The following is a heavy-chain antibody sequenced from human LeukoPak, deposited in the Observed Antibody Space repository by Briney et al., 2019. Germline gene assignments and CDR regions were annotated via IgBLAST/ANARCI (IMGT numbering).Heavy chain of an antibody. Sequence: PAETLSLTCTVSGGSISSSTYYWGWIRQPPGKGLGWIGNICYRGSTYYNQSLKSRVHISVDTSKTQFSLKLTSVTAADKAVYYCARHASVSGNWTRPLDYWGQGSLVTVSS. V-gene: IGHV4-39*01. CDR1: GGSISSSTYY. D-gene: IGHD6-19*01. CDR2: ICYRGST. J-gene: IGHJ4*02. CDR3: ARHASVSGNWTRPLDY.